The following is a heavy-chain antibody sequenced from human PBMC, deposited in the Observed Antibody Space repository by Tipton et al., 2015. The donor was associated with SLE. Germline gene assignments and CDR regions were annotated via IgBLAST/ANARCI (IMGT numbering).Heavy chain of an antibody. D-gene: IGHD2-15*01. Sequence: TLSLTCAVYGGSFSGYYWSWIRQPPGKGLEWIGEINHSGSTYYNPSLKSRVTISVDTSKKQFSLKLCSVTAADTAVYYCARGGYCSGGSCYPEYFHHWGQGTLVTISS. CDR1: GGSFSGYY. J-gene: IGHJ1*01. CDR3: ARGGYCSGGSCYPEYFHH. CDR2: INHSGST. V-gene: IGHV4-34*01.